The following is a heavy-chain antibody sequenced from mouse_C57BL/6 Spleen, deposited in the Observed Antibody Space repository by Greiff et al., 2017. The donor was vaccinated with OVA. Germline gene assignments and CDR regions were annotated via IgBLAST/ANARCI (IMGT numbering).Heavy chain of an antibody. CDR2: IYPGDGDT. CDR3: ARCDGYSFFDY. CDR1: GYAFSSSW. J-gene: IGHJ2*01. V-gene: IGHV1-82*01. Sequence: QVQLKESGPELVKPGASVKISCKASGYAFSSSWMNWVKQRPGKGLEWIGRIYPGDGDTNYNGKFKGKATLTADKSSSTAYMQLSSLTSEDSAVYFCARCDGYSFFDYWGQGTTLTVSS. D-gene: IGHD2-3*01.